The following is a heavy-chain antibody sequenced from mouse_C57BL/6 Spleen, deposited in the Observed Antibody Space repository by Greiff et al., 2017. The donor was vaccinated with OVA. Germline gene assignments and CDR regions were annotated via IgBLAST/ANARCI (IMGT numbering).Heavy chain of an antibody. D-gene: IGHD2-5*01. Sequence: QVQLQQSGAELAKPGASVKLSCKASGYTFTSYWMHWVKQRPGQGLEWIGYISPSSGYTKYNQKFKDKATLTADKSSSTAYMQLSSLTYEDSAVYYCARPYYSNYVDFDYWGQGTTLTVSS. CDR1: GYTFTSYW. V-gene: IGHV1-7*01. CDR2: ISPSSGYT. CDR3: ARPYYSNYVDFDY. J-gene: IGHJ2*01.